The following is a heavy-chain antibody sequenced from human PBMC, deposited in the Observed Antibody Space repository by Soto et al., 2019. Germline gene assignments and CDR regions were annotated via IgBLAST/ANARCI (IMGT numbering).Heavy chain of an antibody. D-gene: IGHD6-13*01. CDR2: INAGNGNT. Sequence: GASVKGSCKASGYTFTSYAMHWVRQAPGQRLGWMGWINAGNGNTKYSQKFQGRVTITRDTSASTAYMELSSLRSEDTAVYYCPRDGMGYSSSWTFGGFDYWGQGTLVTVSS. V-gene: IGHV1-3*01. CDR3: PRDGMGYSSSWTFGGFDY. J-gene: IGHJ4*02. CDR1: GYTFTSYA.